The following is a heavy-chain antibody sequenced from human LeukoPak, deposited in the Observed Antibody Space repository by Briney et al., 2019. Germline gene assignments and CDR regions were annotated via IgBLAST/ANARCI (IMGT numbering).Heavy chain of an antibody. V-gene: IGHV4-38-2*02. Sequence: SETLSLTFTVSGYSISSGYYWGWIQQPPGKGLEWIGSIYHSGSTYYNPSLKSRVTISVDTSKNQFSLKLSSVTAADTAVYYCARGVEMATSDYWGQGTLVTVSS. CDR1: GYSISSGYY. D-gene: IGHD5-24*01. CDR2: IYHSGST. CDR3: ARGVEMATSDY. J-gene: IGHJ4*02.